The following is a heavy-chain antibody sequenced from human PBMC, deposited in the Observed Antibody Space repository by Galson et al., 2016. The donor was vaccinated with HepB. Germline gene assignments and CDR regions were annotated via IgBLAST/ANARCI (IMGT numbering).Heavy chain of an antibody. D-gene: IGHD1-26*01. V-gene: IGHV4-4*02. J-gene: IGHJ4*02. Sequence: SETLSLTCAVSGGSIDSYKWWSWVRQSPGKGLEWIGEVYPSGSTNYNPSLKSRVTISIDKSKNRFSLNLTSVTAADTAIYYCARVSKWEPHFDYWGQGALVTVSS. CDR1: GGSIDSYKW. CDR2: VYPSGST. CDR3: ARVSKWEPHFDY.